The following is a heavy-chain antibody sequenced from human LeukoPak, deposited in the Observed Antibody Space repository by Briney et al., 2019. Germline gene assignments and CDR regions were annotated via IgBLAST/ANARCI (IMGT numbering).Heavy chain of an antibody. CDR2: ISASGATT. Sequence: GGSLRLSCAASGFTFSSYAMSWVRQAPGKGLEWVSVISASGATTYYADSVKGRFTISRDNSKNTLYLQMNSLRAQDTAVYYCAKDASCSGGNCYGIDVWGQGTTVTVSS. CDR3: AKDASCSGGNCYGIDV. J-gene: IGHJ6*02. V-gene: IGHV3-23*01. CDR1: GFTFSSYA. D-gene: IGHD2-15*01.